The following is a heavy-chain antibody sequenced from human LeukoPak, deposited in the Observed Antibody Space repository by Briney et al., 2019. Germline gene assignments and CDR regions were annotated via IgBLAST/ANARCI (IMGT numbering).Heavy chain of an antibody. Sequence: GASVKVYCKVSGYTLTELSMHWVRQAPGKGLEWMGGFDPEDGETIYAQKFQGRVTMTEDTSTDTAYMELSSLRSEDTAVYYCATDRYYYDSSGFDYWGQGTLVTVSS. CDR2: FDPEDGET. CDR3: ATDRYYYDSSGFDY. D-gene: IGHD3-22*01. CDR1: GYTLTELS. V-gene: IGHV1-24*01. J-gene: IGHJ4*02.